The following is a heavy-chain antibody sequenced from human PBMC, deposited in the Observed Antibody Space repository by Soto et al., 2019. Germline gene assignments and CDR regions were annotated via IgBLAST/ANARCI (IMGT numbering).Heavy chain of an antibody. CDR3: ARAGLLVPAAIFWFDP. V-gene: IGHV3-23*01. Sequence: GGSLRLSCAASGFTFSSCAMGWVRQAPGKGLEWVSDIIDSGASTYYADSVKGRFTISRDNSKNTLYLQMNSLRAEDTAVYYCARAGLLVPAAIFWFDPWGQGTLVTVSS. J-gene: IGHJ5*02. CDR1: GFTFSSCA. D-gene: IGHD2-2*01. CDR2: IIDSGAST.